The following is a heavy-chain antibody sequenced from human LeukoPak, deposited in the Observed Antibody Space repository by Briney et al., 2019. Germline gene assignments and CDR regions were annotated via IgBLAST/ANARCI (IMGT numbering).Heavy chain of an antibody. D-gene: IGHD6-19*01. CDR1: GFTFRSYA. CDR3: ARDEDSSGWQSFDY. V-gene: IGHV3-23*01. J-gene: IGHJ4*02. CDR2: ISGSGSAT. Sequence: GGSLRLSCAASGFTFRSYAMNWVRQAPGKGLEWVSAISGSGSATYYADSVKGRFTISRDNSKNTLYLQMNSLRAEDTAVYYCARDEDSSGWQSFDYWGQGTLVTVSS.